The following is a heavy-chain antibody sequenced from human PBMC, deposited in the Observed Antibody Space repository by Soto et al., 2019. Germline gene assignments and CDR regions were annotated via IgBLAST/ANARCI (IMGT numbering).Heavy chain of an antibody. CDR1: GGTFSSYA. CDR3: ARARYIAVAGTCYFDY. J-gene: IGHJ4*02. V-gene: IGHV1-69*01. Sequence: QVQLVQSGAEVKKPGSSVKVSCKASGGTFSSYAISWVRQAPGQGLEWMGGIIPIFGTANYAQKFQGRVTLTAEESTSTAYMELSCLRSEDTAVYYCARARYIAVAGTCYFDYWGQGTLVTVSS. CDR2: IIPIFGTA. D-gene: IGHD6-19*01.